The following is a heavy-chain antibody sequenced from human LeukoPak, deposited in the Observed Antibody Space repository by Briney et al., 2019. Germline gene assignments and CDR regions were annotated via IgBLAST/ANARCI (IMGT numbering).Heavy chain of an antibody. CDR3: AGVAGGTVTTGFDY. CDR2: ISAYNGNT. Sequence: ASVKVSCKASGYTFTSYGISWVRQAPGQGLEWMGWISAYNGNTNYAQKLQGRVTMTTDTSTSTAYMELSSLRSEDTAVYYCAGVAGGTVTTGFDYWGQGTLVTVSS. J-gene: IGHJ4*02. CDR1: GYTFTSYG. V-gene: IGHV1-18*01. D-gene: IGHD4-11*01.